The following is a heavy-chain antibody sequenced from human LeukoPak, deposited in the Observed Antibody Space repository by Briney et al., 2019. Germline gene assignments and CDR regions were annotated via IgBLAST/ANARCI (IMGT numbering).Heavy chain of an antibody. CDR2: MNPNSGNT. D-gene: IGHD6-19*01. Sequence: ASVKVSCKASRYTFTSYDINWVRQATGQGLEWMGWMNPNSGNTGYAQKFQGRVTMTRNTSISTAYMELSSLRSEDTAVYYCARAVRGGWYYDPWGQGTLVTVSS. J-gene: IGHJ5*02. V-gene: IGHV1-8*01. CDR1: RYTFTSYD. CDR3: ARAVRGGWYYDP.